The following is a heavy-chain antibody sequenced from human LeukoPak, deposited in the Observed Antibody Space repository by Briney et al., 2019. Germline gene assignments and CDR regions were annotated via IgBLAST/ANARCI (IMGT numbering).Heavy chain of an antibody. CDR1: GFTFSSYS. D-gene: IGHD6-6*01. V-gene: IGHV3-48*01. CDR3: ARAVAARHDYYYYYIDV. CDR2: ISSSSSTI. Sequence: GGSLRLSCAASGFTFSSYSMNWVRQAPGKGLEWVSYISSSSSTIYYADSVKGRFTISRDNAKKSLYLQMNSLRAEDTAVYYCARAVAARHDYYYYYIDVWGKGTTVTVSS. J-gene: IGHJ6*03.